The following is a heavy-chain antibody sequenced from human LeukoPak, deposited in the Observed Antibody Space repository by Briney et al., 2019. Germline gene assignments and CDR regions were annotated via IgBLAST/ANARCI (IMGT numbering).Heavy chain of an antibody. CDR2: TNSGGTTT. Sequence: GGSLRLSCATSGFPFSDFSMTWVRQAPGKGLEWISTTNSGGTTTYYAESVKGRFTISRDNFKNALYLQMSSLRVVDTAIYYCAKQSYARSLGEGGPGTLVTVSS. V-gene: IGHV3-23*01. D-gene: IGHD3-10*02. CDR1: GFPFSDFS. CDR3: AKQSYARSLGE. J-gene: IGHJ4*02.